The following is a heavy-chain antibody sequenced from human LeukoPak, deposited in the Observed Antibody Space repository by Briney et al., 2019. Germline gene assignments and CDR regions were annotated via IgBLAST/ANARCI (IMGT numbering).Heavy chain of an antibody. Sequence: GGSLRLSCAASGFTFSSYAMHWFRQAPGKGLGWVAVISYDGSNKYYADSVKGRFTISRDNSKNTLYLQMNSLRAEDTAVYYCARDHPPYGDYPFWYFDYWGQGTLVTVSS. CDR2: ISYDGSNK. CDR1: GFTFSSYA. CDR3: ARDHPPYGDYPFWYFDY. D-gene: IGHD4-17*01. V-gene: IGHV3-30*04. J-gene: IGHJ4*02.